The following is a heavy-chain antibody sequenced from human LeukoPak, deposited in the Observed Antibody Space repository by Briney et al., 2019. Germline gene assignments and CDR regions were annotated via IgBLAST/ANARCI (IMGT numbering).Heavy chain of an antibody. J-gene: IGHJ4*02. CDR2: IYSGGST. Sequence: GGSLRLSCAASGFTVSSTYMTWVRQAPGKGLEWVSVIYSGGSTYYANSGKGRFTISRDNSKNTLYLQMNSLRAEDTAVYYCARDTLYSSSWYYFDYWGQGTLVTVSS. V-gene: IGHV3-66*01. D-gene: IGHD6-13*01. CDR3: ARDTLYSSSWYYFDY. CDR1: GFTVSSTY.